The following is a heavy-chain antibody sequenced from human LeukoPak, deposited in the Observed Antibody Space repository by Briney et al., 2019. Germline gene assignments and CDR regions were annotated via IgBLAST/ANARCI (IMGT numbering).Heavy chain of an antibody. CDR1: GFTFSDYS. D-gene: IGHD2/OR15-2a*01. Sequence: PGGSLRLSCVASGFTFSDYSMNWVRQAPGKWLEWVSYITSSSTTIHYADSVKGRFTITRDNAKNLLYLQMNSLRDEDTAVYCCARRPNAGFYGIAYWGQGTLVTASS. V-gene: IGHV3-48*02. CDR2: ITSSSTTI. J-gene: IGHJ4*02. CDR3: ARRPNAGFYGIAY.